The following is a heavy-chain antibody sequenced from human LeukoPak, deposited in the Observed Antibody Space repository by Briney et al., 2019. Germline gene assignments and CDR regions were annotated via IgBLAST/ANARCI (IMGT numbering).Heavy chain of an antibody. CDR2: IYTSGST. Sequence: SETLSLTCTVSGGSISSGSYYWSWIRQPAGKGLEWIGRIYTSGSTNYNPSLKSRVTISVDTSKNQFSLKLSSVTAADTAVYYCARDRVAVAGYYYYYMDVWGKGTTVTVSS. J-gene: IGHJ6*03. V-gene: IGHV4-61*02. CDR3: ARDRVAVAGYYYYYMDV. D-gene: IGHD6-19*01. CDR1: GGSISSGSYY.